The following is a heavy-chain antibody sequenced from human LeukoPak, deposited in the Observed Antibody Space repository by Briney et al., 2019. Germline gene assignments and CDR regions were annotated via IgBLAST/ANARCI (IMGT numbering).Heavy chain of an antibody. CDR3: ARDPQGEWRYLDY. Sequence: GGSLRLSCAASGFTFSSYAMHWVRQAPGKGLEYVSAISSNGGSTYYANSVKGRFTISRDNSKNTLYLQMGSLRAEDMAVYYCARDPQGEWRYLDYWGQGTLVTVSS. D-gene: IGHD3-16*01. J-gene: IGHJ4*02. CDR1: GFTFSSYA. V-gene: IGHV3-64*01. CDR2: ISSNGGST.